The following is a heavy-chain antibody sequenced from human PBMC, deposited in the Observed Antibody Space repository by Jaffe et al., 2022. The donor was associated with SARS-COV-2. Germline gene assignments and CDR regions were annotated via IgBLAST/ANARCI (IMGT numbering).Heavy chain of an antibody. CDR3: AAGSGWIIDD. J-gene: IGHJ4*02. D-gene: IGHD6-19*01. Sequence: EVQLAESGGDLVQPGGSLRLSCIASGLTFSNNWMQWVRQAPGKGLEWVANIGQDGSQKNYVDSVKGRFTISRDNAKNSLFLQMNSLRGEDTAVYYCAAGSGWIIDDWGQGTRVTVSS. V-gene: IGHV3-7*03. CDR2: IGQDGSQK. CDR1: GLTFSNNW.